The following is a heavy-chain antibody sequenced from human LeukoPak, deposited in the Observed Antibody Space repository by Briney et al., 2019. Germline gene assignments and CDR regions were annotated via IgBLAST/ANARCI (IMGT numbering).Heavy chain of an antibody. J-gene: IGHJ4*02. CDR1: GFTFSSYG. Sequence: PGGSLIFSCAASGFTFSSYGMHWVRQAPGKGLEWVAVIWYDGSNKYYADSVKGRFTISRDNSKNTLYLQMNSLRAEDTAVYYCAKSGPVYSGSYYFDYWGQGTLVTVSS. V-gene: IGHV3-33*06. CDR3: AKSGPVYSGSYYFDY. D-gene: IGHD1-26*01. CDR2: IWYDGSNK.